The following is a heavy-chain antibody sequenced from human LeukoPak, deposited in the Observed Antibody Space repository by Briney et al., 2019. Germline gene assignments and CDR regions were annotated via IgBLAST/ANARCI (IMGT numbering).Heavy chain of an antibody. D-gene: IGHD5-18*01. CDR3: ARAGYSYGYYYGMDV. J-gene: IGHJ6*02. CDR2: ISSSSSTI. Sequence: GGSLRLSCAASGFTFSSYSMNWVRQAPWKGLEWVSYISSSSSTIYYADSVKGRFTISRDNAKNSLYLQMNSLRAEDTAVYYCARAGYSYGYYYGMDVWGQGTTVTVSS. V-gene: IGHV3-48*04. CDR1: GFTFSSYS.